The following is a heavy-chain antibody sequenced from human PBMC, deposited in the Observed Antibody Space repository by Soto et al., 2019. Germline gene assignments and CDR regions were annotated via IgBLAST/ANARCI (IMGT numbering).Heavy chain of an antibody. J-gene: IGHJ4*02. D-gene: IGHD6-19*01. CDR1: GFTFSSYA. V-gene: IGHV3-23*01. CDR3: AKDQYSGAVAGTFDY. Sequence: PGGSLRLSCAAPGFTFSSYAMSWVRQAPGKGLEWVSAISGSGGSTYYADSVKGRFTISRDNSKNTLYLQMNSLRAEDTAVYYCAKDQYSGAVAGTFDYWGQGTLVTVSS. CDR2: ISGSGGST.